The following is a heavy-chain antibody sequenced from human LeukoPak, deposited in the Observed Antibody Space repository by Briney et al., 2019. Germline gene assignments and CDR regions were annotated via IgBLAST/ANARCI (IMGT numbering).Heavy chain of an antibody. Sequence: ASVKVSCKASGYTFTSYGISWVRQAPGQGLEWMGSISAYNGNTNYAQKLQGRVTMTTDTSTSTAYMELRSLRSDDTAVYYCARTKNYGTTAPFDYWGQGTLVTVSS. CDR2: ISAYNGNT. J-gene: IGHJ4*02. CDR3: ARTKNYGTTAPFDY. CDR1: GYTFTSYG. V-gene: IGHV1-18*01. D-gene: IGHD1-7*01.